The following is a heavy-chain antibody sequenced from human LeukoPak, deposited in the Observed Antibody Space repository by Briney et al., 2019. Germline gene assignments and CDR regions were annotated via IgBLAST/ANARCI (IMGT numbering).Heavy chain of an antibody. J-gene: IGHJ5*02. CDR2: IYYSGST. CDR1: GGSISSSSYY. V-gene: IGHV4-39*01. CDR3: ARHAVNYDFWSGYLPNWFDP. D-gene: IGHD3-3*01. Sequence: SETLSLTCTVSGGSISSSSYYWGWIRQPPGKGLEWIGSIYYSGSTYYNPSFRSRVTISVDTSKNQFSLKLSSVTAADTAVYYCARHAVNYDFWSGYLPNWFDPWGQGTLVTVSS.